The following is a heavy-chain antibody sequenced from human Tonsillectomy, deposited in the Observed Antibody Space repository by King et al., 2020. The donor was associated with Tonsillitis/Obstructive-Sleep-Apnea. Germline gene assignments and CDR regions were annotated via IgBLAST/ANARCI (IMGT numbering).Heavy chain of an antibody. J-gene: IGHJ6*03. D-gene: IGHD3-10*01. CDR3: TREAGRSYYMDV. CDR2: IKRDGSST. V-gene: IGHV3-74*01. CDR1: GLTFSSYW. Sequence: VQLVESGGGLVQPGGSLRLSCAASGLTFSSYWMHWVRKAPGKGLVWVSRIKRDGSSTSYADSVKGRFTISRDNAKNTLYLQMNSLRAEDTAVYYCTREAGRSYYMDVWGKGTTVTVSS.